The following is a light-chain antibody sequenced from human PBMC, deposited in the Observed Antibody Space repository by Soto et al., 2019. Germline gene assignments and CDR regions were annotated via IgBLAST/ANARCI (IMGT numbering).Light chain of an antibody. CDR2: DAS. CDR1: QSLSGQ. V-gene: IGKV3-11*01. CDR3: QQRSNWPPIT. Sequence: EIVLTQSPATLSLSPGERATLSCRASQSLSGQLAWYQQKPGQAPRLLIYDASNRATGIPARFSGSGSGTDFTLTISSLEPEDFAVYYCQQRSNWPPITFGQGTRLEIK. J-gene: IGKJ5*01.